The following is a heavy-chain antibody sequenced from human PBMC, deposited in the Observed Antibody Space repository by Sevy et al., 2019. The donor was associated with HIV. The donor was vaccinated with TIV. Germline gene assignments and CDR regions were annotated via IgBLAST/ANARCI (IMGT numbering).Heavy chain of an antibody. Sequence: GGSLRLSCAASGFTFSSYSMNWVRQAPGKGLEWVSSISSGSSYIYYADSVKGRFTSSRDNAKNSLYLQMNSLRAEDTAVYYCARDRGALFDYWGQGTLVTVSS. CDR1: GFTFSSYS. V-gene: IGHV3-21*01. CDR3: ARDRGALFDY. D-gene: IGHD3-16*02. J-gene: IGHJ4*02. CDR2: ISSGSSYI.